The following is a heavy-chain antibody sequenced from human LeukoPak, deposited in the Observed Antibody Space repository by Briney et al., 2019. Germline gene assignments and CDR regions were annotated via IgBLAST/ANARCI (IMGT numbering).Heavy chain of an antibody. CDR1: GFTFGVDT. CDR2: IRSKVHGGTT. V-gene: IGHV3-49*03. Sequence: GGSLRLSCTASGFTFGVDTMSWFRQAPGKGLEWVGFIRSKVHGGTTEYAASVKGRLTISRDDSKSIAYLQMNSLKTEDTAVYFCSREPTGRWLQFDYWGQGTLVTVSS. CDR3: SREPTGRWLQFDY. J-gene: IGHJ4*02. D-gene: IGHD5-24*01.